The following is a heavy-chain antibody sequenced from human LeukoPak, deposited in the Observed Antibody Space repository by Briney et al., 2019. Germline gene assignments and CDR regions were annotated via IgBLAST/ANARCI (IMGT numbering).Heavy chain of an antibody. Sequence: PGGSLRLSCAVSGFTFSSYWMSWARQAPGKGLEWVSVIYSGGSTYYADSVKGRFTISRHNSKNTLYLQMNSLRAEDTAVYYCASGYYDSSGYYRYFQHWGQGTLVTVSS. V-gene: IGHV3-53*04. CDR1: GFTFSSYW. D-gene: IGHD3-22*01. CDR3: ASGYYDSSGYYRYFQH. CDR2: IYSGGST. J-gene: IGHJ1*01.